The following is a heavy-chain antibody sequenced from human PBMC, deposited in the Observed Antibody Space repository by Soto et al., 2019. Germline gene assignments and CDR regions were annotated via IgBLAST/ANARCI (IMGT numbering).Heavy chain of an antibody. Sequence: EVQLVESGGRLVRPGGSLRLSCAASGFTFRTYSMSWVRQAPGKGLEWVSFISHRGVYIWYGDDVKGRFTISIDTARNSISPKMHSLKVEDTAVYYWARRDHQLRHPVAYWGPGTVVSVSS. D-gene: IGHD2-2*01. CDR3: ARRDHQLRHPVAY. CDR2: ISHRGVYI. CDR1: GFTFRTYS. J-gene: IGHJ4*02. V-gene: IGHV3-21*01.